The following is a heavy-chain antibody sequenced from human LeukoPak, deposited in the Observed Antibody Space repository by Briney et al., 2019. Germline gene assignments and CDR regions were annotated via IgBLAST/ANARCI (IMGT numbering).Heavy chain of an antibody. CDR3: TTLYYDILTGYYISDDY. D-gene: IGHD3-9*01. CDR2: IKSKTDGGTT. J-gene: IGHJ4*02. CDR1: GFTFSSYA. Sequence: PGGSLRLSCAASGFTFSSYAMSWVRQAPGKGLEWVGRIKSKTDGGTTDYAAPVKGRFTISRDDSKNTLYLQMNSLKTEDTAVYYCTTLYYDILTGYYISDDYWGQGTLVTVSS. V-gene: IGHV3-15*01.